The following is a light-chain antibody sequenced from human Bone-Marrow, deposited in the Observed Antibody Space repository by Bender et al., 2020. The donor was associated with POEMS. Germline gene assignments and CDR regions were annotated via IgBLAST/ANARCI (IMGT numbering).Light chain of an antibody. CDR2: EVT. CDR3: GSYAGNIWV. CDR1: SSDVGGYKY. V-gene: IGLV2-8*01. J-gene: IGLJ3*02. Sequence: QSALTQPASVSGSPGQSITISCTGTSSDVGGYKYVSWYQQHPGKAPKLIIYEVTERPSGVPDRFSGSKSGNTASLTVSGLQPEDEADYYCGSYAGNIWVFGGGTQVTVL.